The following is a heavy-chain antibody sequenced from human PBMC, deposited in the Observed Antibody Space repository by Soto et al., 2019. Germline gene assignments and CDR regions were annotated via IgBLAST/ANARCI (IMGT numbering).Heavy chain of an antibody. D-gene: IGHD6-13*01. Sequence: ASVKVSCKASGYTLTSYGISWVRQAPGQGLEWMGWISAYNGNTNYAQKLQGRVTMTTDTSTSTAYMELRSLRSDDTAVYYCARDRSSSWPDAFDIWGQGTMVTVSS. CDR2: ISAYNGNT. CDR1: GYTLTSYG. J-gene: IGHJ3*02. V-gene: IGHV1-18*01. CDR3: ARDRSSSWPDAFDI.